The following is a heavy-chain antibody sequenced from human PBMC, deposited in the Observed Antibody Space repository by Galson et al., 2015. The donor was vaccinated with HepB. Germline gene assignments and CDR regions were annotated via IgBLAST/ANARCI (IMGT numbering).Heavy chain of an antibody. Sequence: SVKVSCKASGYTSTNYYMHWVRQAPGQGLEWMGIINPRDGSTNDAQKFQGRIIMTRDTSTTTVYMEVSSLESDDTAVYYCARNILVIPADKWRDKKEYYYYGLDVWGQGTTVAVSS. J-gene: IGHJ6*02. CDR2: INPRDGST. CDR3: ARNILVIPADKWRDKKEYYYYGLDV. D-gene: IGHD2-2*01. CDR1: GYTSTNYY. V-gene: IGHV1-46*01.